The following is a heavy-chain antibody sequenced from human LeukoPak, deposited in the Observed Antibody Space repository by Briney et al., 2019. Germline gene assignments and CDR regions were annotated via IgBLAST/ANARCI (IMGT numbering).Heavy chain of an antibody. CDR2: IYYSGST. D-gene: IGHD5-18*01. CDR1: GGSISSSSYY. V-gene: IGHV4-39*01. J-gene: IGHJ4*02. Sequence: PSETLSLTCTVSGGSISSSSYYWGWIRQPPGKGLEWIGSIYYSGSTYYNPSLKSRVTISVDTSKNQFSLKLSSVTAADTAVYYCARLPGYSYGQTFDCWGQGTLVTVSS. CDR3: ARLPGYSYGQTFDC.